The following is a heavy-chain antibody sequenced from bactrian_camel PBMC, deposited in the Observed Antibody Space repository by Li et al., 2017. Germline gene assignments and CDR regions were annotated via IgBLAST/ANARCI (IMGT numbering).Heavy chain of an antibody. J-gene: IGHJ4*01. CDR2: IDNRGTT. CDR1: GYMVSELY. D-gene: IGHD5*01. Sequence: QVQLVESGGGSVQPGGSLRLSCEVSGYMVSELYMAWFRQAPGKEREGVAAIDNRGTTMYADSVKGRFTISQDNAKNSLYLQMDSMKPEDTAVYYCAVAPWRICGVHLVGALDYRGQGTQVTVS. V-gene: IGHV3S53*01. CDR3: AVAPWRICGVHLVGALDY.